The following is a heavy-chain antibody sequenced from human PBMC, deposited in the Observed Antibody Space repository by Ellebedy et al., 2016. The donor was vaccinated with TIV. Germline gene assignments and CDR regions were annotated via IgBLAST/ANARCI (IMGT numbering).Heavy chain of an antibody. Sequence: SETLSLTXTVSGGSFSSYYWSWIRRPPGKGLEWIGYVYYSGSTSYNPSLKSRVTISVDTSKNQFSLKLNSVTAADTAVYYCARGRLARTPFFDYWGQGTLVTVSS. D-gene: IGHD1/OR15-1a*01. CDR2: VYYSGST. CDR3: ARGRLARTPFFDY. J-gene: IGHJ4*02. CDR1: GGSFSSYY. V-gene: IGHV4-59*01.